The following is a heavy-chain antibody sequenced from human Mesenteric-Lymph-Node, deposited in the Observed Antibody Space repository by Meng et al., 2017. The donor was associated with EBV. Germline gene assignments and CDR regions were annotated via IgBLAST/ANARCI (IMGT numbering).Heavy chain of an antibody. V-gene: IGHV1-8*01. D-gene: IGHD6-19*01. Sequence: QVHLLQSGAEVKKPGASEKVSCKVSGSMHWVRQATGQGLEWMGWMNPNSGNTGYAQKFQGRVTVTRNTSISTAYMELSSLRSEDTAVYYCARRDSSGWYYWFDPWGQGTLVTVSS. CDR1: GS. CDR2: MNPNSGNT. CDR3: ARRDSSGWYYWFDP. J-gene: IGHJ5*02.